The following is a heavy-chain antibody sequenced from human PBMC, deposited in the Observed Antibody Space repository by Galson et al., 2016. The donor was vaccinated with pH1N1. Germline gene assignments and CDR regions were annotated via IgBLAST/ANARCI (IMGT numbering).Heavy chain of an antibody. Sequence: SVKVSCKASGYMFASYGISWVRQAPGQGLEWMGWISGHNGNANYAQRLQDRLTVTTDTSTNTAYMELRSLRSDDTAVYYCARVSRTDWAYFQYWGQGTLVTVSS. J-gene: IGHJ1*01. CDR3: ARVSRTDWAYFQY. V-gene: IGHV1-18*01. CDR2: ISGHNGNA. CDR1: GYMFASYG. D-gene: IGHD3-9*01.